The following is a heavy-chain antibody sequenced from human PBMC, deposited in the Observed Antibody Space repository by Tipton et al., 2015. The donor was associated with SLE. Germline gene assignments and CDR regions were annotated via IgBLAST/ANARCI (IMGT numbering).Heavy chain of an antibody. Sequence: TLSLTCIVSGGSISSGDYYGSWIRQSPGTGLEWIGYIYYTGSTYHNPSLKSRVTISIDTSKNQFSLKLSSVTAADAAVYYCARGGASYYFDYWGQGTLVTVSS. V-gene: IGHV4-30-4*08. D-gene: IGHD6-6*01. CDR2: IYYTGST. CDR1: GGSISSGDYY. CDR3: ARGGASYYFDY. J-gene: IGHJ4*02.